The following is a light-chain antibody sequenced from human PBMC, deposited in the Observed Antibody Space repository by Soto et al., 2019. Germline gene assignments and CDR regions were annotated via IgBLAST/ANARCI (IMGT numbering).Light chain of an antibody. Sequence: QSVLTQPPSASGSPGQSVAISCTGTSSDVGGYNFVSWYQQHPGKAPKHMIYEVTKRPSGVPDRFSGSKSGNTASLTVSGLQAEDEADYYCCSYAGNNIYVFGTGTKVTVL. CDR1: SSDVGGYNF. J-gene: IGLJ1*01. V-gene: IGLV2-8*01. CDR3: CSYAGNNIYV. CDR2: EVT.